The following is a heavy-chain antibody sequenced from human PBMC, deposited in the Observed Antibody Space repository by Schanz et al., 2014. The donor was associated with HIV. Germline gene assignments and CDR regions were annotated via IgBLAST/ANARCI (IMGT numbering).Heavy chain of an antibody. CDR3: AREKFSTLTGYPQNAFDI. CDR1: GYTFSKND. Sequence: QVQLVQSGSEVKKPGASVRVSCKASGYTFSKNDINWVRQAPGQGLEWVGWMSPASGNTGLAEQFQGRVTLTGSPATTTAYMELSSLRSEDTAVYYCAREKFSTLTGYPQNAFDIWGQGTMVTVSS. V-gene: IGHV1-8*01. J-gene: IGHJ3*02. CDR2: MSPASGNT. D-gene: IGHD3-9*01.